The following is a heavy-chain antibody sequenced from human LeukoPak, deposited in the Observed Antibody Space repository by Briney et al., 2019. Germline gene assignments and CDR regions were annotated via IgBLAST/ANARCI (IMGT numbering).Heavy chain of an antibody. V-gene: IGHV3-21*01. CDR2: ISSSSSYI. D-gene: IGHD6-19*01. CDR1: GFTFSSYS. J-gene: IGHJ6*03. Sequence: PGGSLRLSCAASGFTFSSYSMNWVRQAPGKGLEWVSSISSSSSYIYYADSVKGRFTISRDNAKNSLYLQMNSLRAEDTAVYYCARVGSGWYYYYMDVWGKGTTVTISS. CDR3: ARVGSGWYYYYMDV.